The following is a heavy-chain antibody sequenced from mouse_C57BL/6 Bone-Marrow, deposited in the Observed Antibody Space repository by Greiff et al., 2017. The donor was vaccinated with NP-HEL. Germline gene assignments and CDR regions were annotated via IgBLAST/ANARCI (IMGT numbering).Heavy chain of an antibody. D-gene: IGHD2-2*01. V-gene: IGHV2-5*01. CDR1: GFSLTSYG. CDR2: IWRGGST. J-gene: IGHJ4*01. Sequence: QVQLKESGPGLVQPSQSLSITCTVSGFSLTSYGVHWVRQSPGKGLEWLGVIWRGGSTDYNAAFMSRLSITKDNSKSHVFFKMNSLQADDTAIYYCAKNRGYDDYAMDYWGQGTSVTVSS. CDR3: AKNRGYDDYAMDY.